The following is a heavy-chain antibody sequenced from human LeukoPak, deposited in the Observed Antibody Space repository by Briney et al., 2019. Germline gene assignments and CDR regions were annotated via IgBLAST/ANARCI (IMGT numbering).Heavy chain of an antibody. CDR2: ISTSSSYI. CDR3: AKPLGYYDSSGYGILDY. Sequence: GGSLRLSCAASGFTFSSYNMNWVRQAPGKGLEWVSSISTSSSYIYYADSVKGRFTISRDNSKNTLYLQMNSLRAEDTAVYYCAKPLGYYDSSGYGILDYWGQGTLVTVSS. CDR1: GFTFSSYN. J-gene: IGHJ4*02. V-gene: IGHV3-21*01. D-gene: IGHD3-22*01.